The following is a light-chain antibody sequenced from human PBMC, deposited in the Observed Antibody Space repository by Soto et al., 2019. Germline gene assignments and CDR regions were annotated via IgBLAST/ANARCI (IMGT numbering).Light chain of an antibody. V-gene: IGKV1-12*01. Sequence: DIQMTQSPSFVSASVGDRVTITCRASQGISSWLAWYQHKPGRAPKLLIHAASSLESGVPSSFSGSGSGTDFTLTISCLQPEDFATYYCQQTTSFPLTFGGGTKVEIK. CDR3: QQTTSFPLT. J-gene: IGKJ4*01. CDR1: QGISSW. CDR2: AAS.